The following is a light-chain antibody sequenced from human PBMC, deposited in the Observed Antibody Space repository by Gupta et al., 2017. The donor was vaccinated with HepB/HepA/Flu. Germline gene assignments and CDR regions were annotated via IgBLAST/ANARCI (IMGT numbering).Light chain of an antibody. Sequence: VLTQPPATLSLSPGERATLSCRASHSVGNSLAWYQQKPGQVPRLLIYDASHRATGIPARFSGSGSGTDFTVTISSLQPEDFAIYYCQQRDSCPWTFGDGTKVEIK. CDR1: HSVGNS. CDR2: DAS. CDR3: QQRDSCPWT. J-gene: IGKJ1*01. V-gene: IGKV3-11*01.